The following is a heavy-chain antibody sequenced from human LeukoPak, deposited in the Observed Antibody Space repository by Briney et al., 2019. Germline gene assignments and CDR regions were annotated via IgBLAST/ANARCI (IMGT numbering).Heavy chain of an antibody. CDR3: ATYGGSDY. J-gene: IGHJ4*02. V-gene: IGHV4-34*08. CDR2: INHSGST. Sequence: SETLSLTCAVYGGTFSGYYWSWIRQPPGKGLEWIGEINHSGSTNYNPSLKSRGTISVDTSKNQFSLKLSSVTAADTAVYYCATYGGSDYWGQGTLVTVSS. D-gene: IGHD4/OR15-4a*01. CDR1: GGTFSGYY.